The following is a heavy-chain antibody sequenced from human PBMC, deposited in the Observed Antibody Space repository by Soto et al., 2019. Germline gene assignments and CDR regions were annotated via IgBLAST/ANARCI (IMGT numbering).Heavy chain of an antibody. V-gene: IGHV4-4*02. D-gene: IGHD2-21*02. CDR2: IYHSGRT. J-gene: IGHJ4*02. CDR1: GDSISSDKW. Sequence: QVQLQESGPGLVKPSGTLSLTCAVSGDSISSDKWWSWVRQPPGKGLEWIVEIYHSGRTNCNPSLKSRVTISVEKSKNQFSLELSSMTAADTAVYYCARGGDWKFDYWGQGSLVTVSS. CDR3: ARGGDWKFDY.